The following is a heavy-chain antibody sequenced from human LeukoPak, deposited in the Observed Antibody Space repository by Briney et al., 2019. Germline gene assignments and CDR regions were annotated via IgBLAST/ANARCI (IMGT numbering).Heavy chain of an antibody. CDR2: ISYDGSNK. CDR1: GFTFSSYG. J-gene: IGHJ4*02. Sequence: GGSLRLSCAASGFTFSSYGMHWVRQAPGKGLEWVAVISYDGSNKYYADSVKGRFTISRDNSKNTLYLQMNSLRAEDTAVYYYAKPGGYQYYDILTGSLTHDYWGQGTLVTVSS. CDR3: AKPGGYQYYDILTGSLTHDY. D-gene: IGHD3-9*01. V-gene: IGHV3-30*18.